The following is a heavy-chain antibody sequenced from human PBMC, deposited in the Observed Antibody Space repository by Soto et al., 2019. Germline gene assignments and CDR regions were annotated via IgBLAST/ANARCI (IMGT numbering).Heavy chain of an antibody. CDR1: GFPFSSYW. CDR2: ISSDGGIT. V-gene: IGHV3-74*01. CDR3: ARAAATTPPNWFDP. J-gene: IGHJ5*02. D-gene: IGHD2-15*01. Sequence: GGSLRLSCAASGFPFSSYWMHWVRQAPGEGLVWVSRISSDGGITTYADSVKGRFTSSRDNTKNTLFLQMNSLRVEDTAVYYCARAAATTPPNWFDPWGQGTLVTVSS.